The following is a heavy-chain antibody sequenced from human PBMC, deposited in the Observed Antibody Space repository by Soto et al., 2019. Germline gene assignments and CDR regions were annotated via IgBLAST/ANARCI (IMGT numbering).Heavy chain of an antibody. CDR1: GYTFTRYG. CDR3: ARELDGSGWYWFDP. CDR2: INVDSGHT. V-gene: IGHV1-3*01. J-gene: IGHJ5*02. Sequence: QVQLVQSGAEVKKPGASVRVSCKASGYTFTRYGMHWVRQAPGQGLEWMGWINVDSGHTKYSQKFQGRLIIARDTSAAPLYMDLIRLGSEDTAVYYCARELDGSGWYWFDPWGQGTLVTVSS. D-gene: IGHD6-19*01.